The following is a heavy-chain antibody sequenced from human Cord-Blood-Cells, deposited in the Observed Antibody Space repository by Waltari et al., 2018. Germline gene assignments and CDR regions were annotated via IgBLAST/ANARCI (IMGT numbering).Heavy chain of an antibody. CDR2: INPNIGGT. CDR3: ARLLGIDAFDI. CDR1: GYTFTGYY. V-gene: IGHV1-2*04. Sequence: QVQLVQSGAEVKKPGASVKVSCKASGYTFTGYYMHWVRQAPGQGLEWMGWINPNIGGTNYAQKFQGWVTMTRDTSISTAYMELSRLRSDDTAVYYCARLLGIDAFDIWGQGTMVTVSS. J-gene: IGHJ3*02. D-gene: IGHD3-16*01.